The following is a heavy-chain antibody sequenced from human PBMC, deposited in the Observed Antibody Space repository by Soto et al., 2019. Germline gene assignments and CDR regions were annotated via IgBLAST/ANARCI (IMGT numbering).Heavy chain of an antibody. CDR1: GGSISSYY. D-gene: IGHD4-17*01. CDR3: ARQHDYGDFFDY. CDR2: IYYSGST. Sequence: SETLSLTCTVSGGSISSYYWSWIRQPPGKGLEWIGYIYYSGSTNYNPSLKSRVTISVDTSKNQFSLKLSSVTAADTAVYYCARQHDYGDFFDYWGQGTLVPVSA. V-gene: IGHV4-59*08. J-gene: IGHJ4*02.